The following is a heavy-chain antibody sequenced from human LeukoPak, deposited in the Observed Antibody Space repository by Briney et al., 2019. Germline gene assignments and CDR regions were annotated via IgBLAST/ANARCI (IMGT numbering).Heavy chain of an antibody. CDR2: ISAGGGST. V-gene: IGHV3-23*01. CDR1: GFTFSTCA. J-gene: IGHJ1*01. D-gene: IGHD6-13*01. Sequence: GGSLRLSCAASGFTFSTCAINWVRQAPGKGLEWVSAISAGGGSTYHSDSVKGRFTISRDNSKNTLYLQMNSLRAEDTAVYYCAQTITGYSSSWYQHFQHWGQGTLVTVSS. CDR3: AQTITGYSSSWYQHFQH.